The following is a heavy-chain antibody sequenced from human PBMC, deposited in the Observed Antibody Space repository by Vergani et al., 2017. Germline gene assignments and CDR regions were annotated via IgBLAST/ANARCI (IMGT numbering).Heavy chain of an antibody. CDR1: GFTFSSYG. V-gene: IGHV3-33*01. CDR3: AREWELLWFGENPGAFDI. J-gene: IGHJ3*02. Sequence: QVQLVESGGGVVQPGRSLRLSCAASGFTFSSYGMYWVRQAPGKGLEWVAVIWYDGINKYYADSVKGRFTISRDNSKNTLYLQMNSLRAEDTAVYYCAREWELLWFGENPGAFDIWGQGTMVTVSS. D-gene: IGHD3-10*01. CDR2: IWYDGINK.